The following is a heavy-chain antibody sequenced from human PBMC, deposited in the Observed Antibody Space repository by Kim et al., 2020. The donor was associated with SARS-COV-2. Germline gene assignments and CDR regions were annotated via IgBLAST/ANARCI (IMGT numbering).Heavy chain of an antibody. CDR3: ARSRPRSRKSYYFDY. V-gene: IGHV3-11*03. Sequence: ASVKARFTISRDKAKNSLYMKMNSLRAEDTAVYYCARSRPRSRKSYYFDYWGQGTLVTVSS. J-gene: IGHJ4*02.